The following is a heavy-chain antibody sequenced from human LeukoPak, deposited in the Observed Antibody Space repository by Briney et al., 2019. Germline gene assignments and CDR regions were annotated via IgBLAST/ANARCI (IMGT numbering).Heavy chain of an antibody. Sequence: PGGSLRLSCAASGFTFSSYAMNWVRQAPGKGLEWVSIISGSGGSAYYADSVKGRFTISRDNSKNTLYLQMNSLRVEDTAVYYCARIVPDHIEMATESYWGQGTLVTVSS. J-gene: IGHJ4*02. CDR2: ISGSGGSA. D-gene: IGHD5-24*01. CDR1: GFTFSSYA. V-gene: IGHV3-23*01. CDR3: ARIVPDHIEMATESY.